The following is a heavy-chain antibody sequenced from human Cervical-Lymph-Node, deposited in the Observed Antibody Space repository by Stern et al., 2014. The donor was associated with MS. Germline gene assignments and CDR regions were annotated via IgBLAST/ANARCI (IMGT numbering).Heavy chain of an antibody. V-gene: IGHV3-49*04. CDR3: TRDLDYGDYGXXXX. CDR2: IRSKAYGGTT. J-gene: IGHJ4*02. CDR1: GFTFGDYA. Sequence: EMQLVESGGGLVQPGRSLRLSCTASGFTFGDYAMSWVRQAPGKGLEWVGFIRSKAYGGTTEYAASVKGRFTISRDDSKSIAYLQMNSLKTEDTAVYYCTRDLDYGDYGXXXXWGQGTLVTVSS. D-gene: IGHD4-17*01.